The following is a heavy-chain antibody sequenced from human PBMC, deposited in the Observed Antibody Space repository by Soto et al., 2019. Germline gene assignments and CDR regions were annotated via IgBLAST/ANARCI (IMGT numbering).Heavy chain of an antibody. Sequence: QVQLVQSGAEVKKPGASVKVSCKASGYTFTSYGISWVRQAPGQGLEWMGWISAYNGNTNYAQKLQGRVTMTTDTSTSTAYMELRSLRYDDTAVYYCARDYLSPIVVVPAAMFFDYWGQGTLVTVSS. D-gene: IGHD2-2*01. V-gene: IGHV1-18*01. CDR3: ARDYLSPIVVVPAAMFFDY. CDR2: ISAYNGNT. CDR1: GYTFTSYG. J-gene: IGHJ4*02.